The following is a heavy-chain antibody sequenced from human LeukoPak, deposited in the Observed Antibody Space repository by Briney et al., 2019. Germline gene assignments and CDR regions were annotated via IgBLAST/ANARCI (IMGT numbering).Heavy chain of an antibody. J-gene: IGHJ4*02. D-gene: IGHD6-25*01. Sequence: GGSLRLSCAASGFTFSTYEVNWVRQAPGKGLEWVSHISVGEPIITYYADAVRGRFAISRDNAKNSLYLQMNSLGVEDTAVYYCVRGGAGATIDDYFDYWGQGTLVTVSS. CDR3: VRGGAGATIDDYFDY. V-gene: IGHV3-48*03. CDR1: GFTFSTYE. CDR2: ISVGEPII.